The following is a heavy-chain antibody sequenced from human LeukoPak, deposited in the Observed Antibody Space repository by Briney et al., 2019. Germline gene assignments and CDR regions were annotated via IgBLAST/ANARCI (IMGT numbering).Heavy chain of an antibody. CDR1: GGSISSYY. CDR2: IYASGST. Sequence: PSETLSLTCTVSGGSISSYYWSWIRQPAGKGLEWIGRIYASGSTNYNPSLKSRVTMSVDTSKNQLSLKLTSVTAPDTAVYYCARVTDPRYSYFDPWGQGTLVTVSS. D-gene: IGHD5-18*01. J-gene: IGHJ5*02. V-gene: IGHV4-4*07. CDR3: ARVTDPRYSYFDP.